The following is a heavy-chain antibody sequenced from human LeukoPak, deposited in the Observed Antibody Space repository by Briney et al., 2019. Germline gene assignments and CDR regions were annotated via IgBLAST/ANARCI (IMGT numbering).Heavy chain of an antibody. D-gene: IGHD6-19*01. J-gene: IGHJ4*02. CDR3: ARSSGWYVVEKYYFDY. CDR2: INHSGST. Sequence: SETLSLTCAVYGGSFSGYYWSWIRQPPGKGLEWIGEINHSGSTNYNPSLKSRVTISVDTSKNQFSLKLSSVTAADTAVYYCARSSGWYVVEKYYFDYWGQGTLVTVSS. CDR1: GGSFSGYY. V-gene: IGHV4-34*01.